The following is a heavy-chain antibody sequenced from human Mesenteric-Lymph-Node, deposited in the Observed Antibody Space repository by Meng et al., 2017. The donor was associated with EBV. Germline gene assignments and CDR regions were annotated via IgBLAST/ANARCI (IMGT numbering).Heavy chain of an antibody. CDR1: GFIFSDYY. D-gene: IGHD1-26*01. Sequence: QVQVVGSGGGLVKPGGSLRLSCAASGFIFSDYYISWIRQAPGKGLEWVSYISSSGNTIHYADSVKGRFTISRDNGENSLSLQMNSLRAEDTAVYYCTRSVVATTNWFDPWGQGTLVTVSS. CDR2: ISSSGNTI. CDR3: TRSVVATTNWFDP. V-gene: IGHV3-11*04. J-gene: IGHJ5*02.